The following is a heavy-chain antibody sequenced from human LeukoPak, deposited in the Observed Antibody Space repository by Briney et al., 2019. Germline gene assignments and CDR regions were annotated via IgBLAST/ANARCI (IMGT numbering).Heavy chain of an antibody. Sequence: KSGGSLRLSCAASGVTFSSYSMNWVRQAPGKGLEWVSSISSSSSYIYYADSVKGRFTISRDNAKNSLYLQMNSLRAEDTAVYYCARDQDGYGPFDYWGQGTLVTVSS. J-gene: IGHJ4*02. CDR2: ISSSSSYI. CDR1: GVTFSSYS. V-gene: IGHV3-21*01. D-gene: IGHD5-24*01. CDR3: ARDQDGYGPFDY.